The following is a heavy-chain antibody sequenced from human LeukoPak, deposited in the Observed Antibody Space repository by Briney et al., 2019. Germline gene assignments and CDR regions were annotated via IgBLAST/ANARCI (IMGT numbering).Heavy chain of an antibody. CDR2: ISSSSSYI. CDR3: AKSNYFDAFDM. Sequence: PGGSLRLSCAASGFSFDSFSMNWVRQAPGKGLEWVASISSSSSYIDYVDSLKGRFTISRDNAQNSLYLQMNNLRAEDTAVYFSAKSNYFDAFDMWGQGTMVSVSS. V-gene: IGHV3-21*01. D-gene: IGHD3-10*01. CDR1: GFSFDSFS. J-gene: IGHJ3*02.